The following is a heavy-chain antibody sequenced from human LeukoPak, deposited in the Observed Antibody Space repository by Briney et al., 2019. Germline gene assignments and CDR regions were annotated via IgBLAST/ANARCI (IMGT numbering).Heavy chain of an antibody. D-gene: IGHD5-24*01. Sequence: SETLSLTCTVSGGSISSSSYYWGWIRQPPGKGLEWIGSIYYSGSTYYNPSLKSRVTISVDTSKNQFSLRLNSVTAADTAVYYCANNNERWLQFGIDYWGQGTLVTVSS. V-gene: IGHV4-39*01. CDR3: ANNNERWLQFGIDY. J-gene: IGHJ4*02. CDR2: IYYSGST. CDR1: GGSISSSSYY.